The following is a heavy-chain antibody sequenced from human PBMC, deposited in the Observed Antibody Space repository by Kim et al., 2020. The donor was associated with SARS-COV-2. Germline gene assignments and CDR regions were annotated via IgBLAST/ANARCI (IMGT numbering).Heavy chain of an antibody. J-gene: IGHJ4*02. CDR3: TRPRAAMVRGVIIPPPDY. CDR1: GFTFGDYA. CDR2: IRNKAYGGTT. V-gene: IGHV3-49*04. Sequence: GGSLRLSCTASGFTFGDYAMSWVRQAPGKGLEWVGFIRNKAYGGTTEYAASVKGRFTISRDDSKSIAYLQMNSLKTEDTAVYYCTRPRAAMVRGVIIPPPDYWGQGTLVTVSS. D-gene: IGHD3-10*01.